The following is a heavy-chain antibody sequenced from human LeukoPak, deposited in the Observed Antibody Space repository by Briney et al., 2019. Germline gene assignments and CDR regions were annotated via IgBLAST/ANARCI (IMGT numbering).Heavy chain of an antibody. Sequence: PGGSLRLSCAASGFTFSSYAMSWVRQAPGKGLEWVSAISGSGGSTYYADSVKGRFTISRDNSKDTLYLQMNSLRAEDTAVYYCVRSGYYTSQYYYMDVWGKGTTVTVSS. CDR2: ISGSGGST. D-gene: IGHD3-3*01. CDR3: VRSGYYTSQYYYMDV. V-gene: IGHV3-23*01. CDR1: GFTFSSYA. J-gene: IGHJ6*03.